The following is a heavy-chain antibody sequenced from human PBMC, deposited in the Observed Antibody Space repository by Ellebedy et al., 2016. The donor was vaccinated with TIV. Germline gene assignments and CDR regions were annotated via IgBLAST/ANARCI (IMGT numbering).Heavy chain of an antibody. V-gene: IGHV1-2*02. CDR2: INPDSGST. CDR3: ARVLRATSGMDV. CDR1: GYTFTAFY. J-gene: IGHJ6*02. D-gene: IGHD4/OR15-4a*01. Sequence: ASVKVSCKSSGYTFTAFYLHWVRQAPGQGLEWMGWINPDSGSTNFAQKFQGRVTMTRDTSVNTAYMELSRLQSDGTAVYYCARVLRATSGMDVWGQGTTVIVS.